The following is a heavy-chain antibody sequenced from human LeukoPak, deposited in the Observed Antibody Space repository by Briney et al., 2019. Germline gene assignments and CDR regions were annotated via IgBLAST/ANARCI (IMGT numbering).Heavy chain of an antibody. Sequence: SETLSLTCAVYGRSFSGYYWSWIRQPAGKGLEWIGRIYSSGTTNYNPSLKSRVTMSVDRSKNQFSLNLDSATAADTALYHCARDLYGYASDWYGGYYFDYWGQGTLVTVSS. CDR1: GRSFSGYY. J-gene: IGHJ4*02. CDR2: IYSSGTT. V-gene: IGHV4-4*07. D-gene: IGHD2-2*01. CDR3: ARDLYGYASDWYGGYYFDY.